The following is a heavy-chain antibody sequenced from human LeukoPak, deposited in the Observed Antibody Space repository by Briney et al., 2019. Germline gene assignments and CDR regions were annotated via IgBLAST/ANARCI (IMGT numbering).Heavy chain of an antibody. J-gene: IGHJ4*02. Sequence: GGSLRLSCAASGFTFSSYAMHWVRQAPGKGLEYVSAISSNGGSTYYANSVKGRFTISRDNSKNTLYLQIGSLRAEDMAVYYCARDQGSLVWFGEPLDYWGQGTLVTVSS. D-gene: IGHD3-10*01. V-gene: IGHV3-64*01. CDR2: ISSNGGST. CDR3: ARDQGSLVWFGEPLDY. CDR1: GFTFSSYA.